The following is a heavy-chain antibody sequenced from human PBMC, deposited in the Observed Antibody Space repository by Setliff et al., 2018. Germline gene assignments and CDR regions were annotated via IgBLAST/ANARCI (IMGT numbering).Heavy chain of an antibody. J-gene: IGHJ4*02. CDR2: ITGNGNSL. Sequence: GGSLRLSCAASGFTFSTYALSWVRQAPGKGPEWVSTITGNGNSLYYADSVKGRFIVSRDDSKNTMYLQLRSLRADDTAVYYCARWRSSSPDDFWGQGTLVTVSS. CDR3: ARWRSSSPDDF. V-gene: IGHV3-23*01. D-gene: IGHD6-6*01. CDR1: GFTFSTYA.